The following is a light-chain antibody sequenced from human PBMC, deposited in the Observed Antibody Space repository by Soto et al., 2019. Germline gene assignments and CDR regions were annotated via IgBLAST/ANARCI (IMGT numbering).Light chain of an antibody. J-gene: IGKJ3*01. Sequence: DIQMTQSPTSLSASVGDRVTITCRASQGIRNFVAWYQQEPGKAPKLLIYAASTLQSGVPSRFSGSGSGTDFTLAVNSLQPEDDATYSCQKYSSVPVFGPGTKVEIK. V-gene: IGKV1-27*01. CDR1: QGIRNF. CDR3: QKYSSVPV. CDR2: AAS.